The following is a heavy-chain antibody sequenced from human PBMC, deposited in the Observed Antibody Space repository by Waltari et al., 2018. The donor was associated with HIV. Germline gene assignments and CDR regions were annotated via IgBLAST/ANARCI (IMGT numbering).Heavy chain of an antibody. Sequence: QVQLVESGGGVVQPGRSLRLTCEASGFIFLNFGMPSARQAPGKGLECVAVISFDGTNKYYADSVKGRFTVSRDKSKNTLFLQMNSLRAEDTALYYCAKDSAGATSYYYYVMDVWGQGTTVTVSS. J-gene: IGHJ6*02. CDR3: AKDSAGATSYYYYVMDV. CDR2: ISFDGTNK. V-gene: IGHV3-30*18. D-gene: IGHD1-1*01. CDR1: GFIFLNFG.